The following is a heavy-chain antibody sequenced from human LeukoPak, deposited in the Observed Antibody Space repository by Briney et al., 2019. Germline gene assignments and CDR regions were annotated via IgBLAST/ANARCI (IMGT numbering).Heavy chain of an antibody. CDR2: TYYRSKWFN. J-gene: IGHJ3*01. CDR3: ARGDCSDGICTIDGAFDV. Sequence: SQTLSLTCAISGDSVSSNSAAWNWIRQSPSRGLEWLGRTYYRSKWFNDYAPSVRSRLTINPDTPKNQFSLQLNSVTPEDTAVYYCARGDCSDGICTIDGAFDVWGQGTTVTVSS. CDR1: GDSVSSNSAA. D-gene: IGHD2-15*01. V-gene: IGHV6-1*01.